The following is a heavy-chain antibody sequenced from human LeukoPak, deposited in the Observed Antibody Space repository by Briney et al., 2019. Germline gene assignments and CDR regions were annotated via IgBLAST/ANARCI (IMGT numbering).Heavy chain of an antibody. J-gene: IGHJ4*02. Sequence: GASVKVSCKASGGTFSSYAISWVRQAPGQGLEWMGGLIPNFGTARGAQKFQGRVTITADESTDTAYMELSSLRSEDTAVYYCARVRVSGVDFGDYDEVYWGQGTLVTVSS. CDR1: GGTFSSYA. V-gene: IGHV1-69*13. D-gene: IGHD4-17*01. CDR2: LIPNFGTA. CDR3: ARVRVSGVDFGDYDEVY.